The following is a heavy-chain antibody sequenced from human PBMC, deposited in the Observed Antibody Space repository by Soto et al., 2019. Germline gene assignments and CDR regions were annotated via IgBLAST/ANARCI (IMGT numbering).Heavy chain of an antibody. V-gene: IGHV1-69*01. Sequence: QVQRVQSGSEVKKPGSSVKVSCKASGGSFSSNPISWVRQAPGQGLEWMAGIIPIFATVHYAQKFQGRVTITADESTSTAYMELTSLRSEDTAVYFCATGGRGYSSAPRYYFDYWGQGTLVTVSS. CDR2: IIPIFATV. D-gene: IGHD5-18*01. CDR3: ATGGRGYSSAPRYYFDY. J-gene: IGHJ4*02. CDR1: GGSFSSNP.